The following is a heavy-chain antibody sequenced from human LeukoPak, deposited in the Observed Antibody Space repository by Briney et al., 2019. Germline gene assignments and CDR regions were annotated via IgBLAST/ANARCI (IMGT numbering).Heavy chain of an antibody. D-gene: IGHD2-15*01. CDR2: IKQDGSEK. CDR1: GFPFSSYW. J-gene: IGHJ6*02. CDR3: ARDRWELLSNSYHYCGLDV. V-gene: IGHV3-7*01. Sequence: GGSLRLSCVASGFPFSSYWMTWVRQAPGKGLEWVANIKQDGSEKCYVDSVKGRFTISRDNAKNSLYLQMNSLRAEDTAVYYCARDRWELLSNSYHYCGLDVWGQGTTVTVSS.